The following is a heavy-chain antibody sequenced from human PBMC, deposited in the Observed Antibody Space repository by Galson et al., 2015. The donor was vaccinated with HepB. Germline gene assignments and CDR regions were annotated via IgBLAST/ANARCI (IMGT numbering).Heavy chain of an antibody. J-gene: IGHJ4*02. CDR1: GFTFSSYG. CDR2: IWYDGSYK. CDR3: AREIVRYSSGWDYFDY. V-gene: IGHV3-33*01. D-gene: IGHD6-19*01. Sequence: SLRLSCAASGFTFSSYGMHWVRQAPGKGLEWVAVIWYDGSYKNYADSVKGRVTISRDNSKNMLYLQMNSLRAEDTAVYYCAREIVRYSSGWDYFDYWGQGTLVTVSS.